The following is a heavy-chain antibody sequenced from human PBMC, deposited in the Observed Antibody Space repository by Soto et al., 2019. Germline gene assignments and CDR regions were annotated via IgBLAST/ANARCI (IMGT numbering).Heavy chain of an antibody. CDR1: GYTFTSYG. CDR2: ISAYNGNT. Sequence: ASVTVSCKASGYTFTSYGIIWVRQAPGQGLEWMGWISAYNGNTNYAQKLQDRVTMTTDTSTSTAYMELRSLRSDDTAVYYCAVGPSEYYFDFWGQGTLVTVSS. D-gene: IGHD1-26*01. J-gene: IGHJ4*02. CDR3: AVGPSEYYFDF. V-gene: IGHV1-18*01.